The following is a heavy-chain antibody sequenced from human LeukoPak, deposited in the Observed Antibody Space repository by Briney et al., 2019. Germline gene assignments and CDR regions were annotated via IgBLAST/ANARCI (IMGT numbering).Heavy chain of an antibody. CDR3: ARVKTITGDHWGYFGY. D-gene: IGHD7-27*01. CDR1: GGSISSSSYY. Sequence: PSETLSLTCTVSGGSISSSSYYWGWIRQPPGKGLEWIGSIYYSGSTYYNPSLKSRVTISVDTSKNQFSLTLRSVTAADTALYYCARVKTITGDHWGYFGYWGQGTLVTVSS. V-gene: IGHV4-39*07. CDR2: IYYSGST. J-gene: IGHJ4*02.